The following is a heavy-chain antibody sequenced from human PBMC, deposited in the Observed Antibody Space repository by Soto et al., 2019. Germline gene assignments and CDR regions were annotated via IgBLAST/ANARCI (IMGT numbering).Heavy chain of an antibody. J-gene: IGHJ4*02. CDR1: GGSISSGDYY. D-gene: IGHD3-10*01. CDR3: ARFGEFSIDY. V-gene: IGHV4-30-4*01. CDR2: IYYSGST. Sequence: SETLSLTYTVSGGSISSGDYYWSWIRQPPGKGLEWIGYIYYSGSTYYNPSLKSRVTISVDTSKNQFSLKLSSVTAADTAVYYCARFGEFSIDYWGQGTLVTVSS.